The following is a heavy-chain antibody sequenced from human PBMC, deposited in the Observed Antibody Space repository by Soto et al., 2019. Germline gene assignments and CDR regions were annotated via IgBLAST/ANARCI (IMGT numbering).Heavy chain of an antibody. V-gene: IGHV3-53*01. CDR1: GLSVSDNY. CDR2: MYAGGDT. J-gene: IGHJ4*01. CDR3: VSRIPSWVFDY. D-gene: IGHD2-21*01. Sequence: PGGSLRLSCGASGLSVSDNYMGWVRQAPGRGLEWVSVMYAGGDTHYADSVKGRFTISRDKSENTLYLQMISLRDEDTGVYFCVSRIPSWVFDYWGLGTLVTVS.